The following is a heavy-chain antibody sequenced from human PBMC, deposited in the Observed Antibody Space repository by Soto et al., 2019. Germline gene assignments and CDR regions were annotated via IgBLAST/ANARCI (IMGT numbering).Heavy chain of an antibody. CDR2: IYSSGTT. V-gene: IGHV4-4*07. D-gene: IGHD2-15*01. CDR3: VRDIGGSGWFAP. Sequence: TLSLTCTVSGGSINNYYCSWIRQAAGKGLEWIGRIYSSGTTNYNPSLKSRVTMSVDMSKSRFSLTLRSVTAADTAVYYCVRDIGGSGWFAPWGQGTLVTVSS. CDR1: GGSINNYY. J-gene: IGHJ5*02.